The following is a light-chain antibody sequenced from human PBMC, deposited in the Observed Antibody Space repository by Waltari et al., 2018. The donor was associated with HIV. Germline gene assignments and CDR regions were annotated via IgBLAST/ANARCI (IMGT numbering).Light chain of an antibody. CDR2: EVS. J-gene: IGKJ3*01. V-gene: IGKV2-30*01. Sequence: DVVMTQSPLSLSVTLGQTASISCRASQSLVFSDGNTYLNWCQQRPGQSPRRLIHEVSDRDSGVPDRFSGSGSGTDFTLQISRVEAEDVGVYYCMQGTYWPFTFGPGTKVDIK. CDR3: MQGTYWPFT. CDR1: QSLVFSDGNTY.